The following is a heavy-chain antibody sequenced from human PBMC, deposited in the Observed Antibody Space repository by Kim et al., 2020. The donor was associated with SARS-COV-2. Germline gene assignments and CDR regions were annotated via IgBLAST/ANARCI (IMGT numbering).Heavy chain of an antibody. J-gene: IGHJ4*02. V-gene: IGHV3-23*01. CDR3: AKAGNWSPFDD. CDR2: NT. D-gene: IGHD1-1*01. Sequence: NTLNAASVTGRFTISRDISKNTLYLQINSLRAEDTAIYFCAKAGNWSPFDDWGQGTLVTVSS.